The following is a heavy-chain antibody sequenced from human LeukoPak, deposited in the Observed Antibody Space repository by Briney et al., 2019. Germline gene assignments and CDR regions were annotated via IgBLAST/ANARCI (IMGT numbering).Heavy chain of an antibody. J-gene: IGHJ4*02. V-gene: IGHV3-53*01. D-gene: IGHD5-24*01. CDR1: EFAVNCKY. CDR2: FHSNGDT. Sequence: PGGSLRLSCVASEFAVNCKYMSWVRQAPGEGLEWVSIFHSNGDTNYADSVKGRFTVSRDTSKKVLYLQMNNLRTDDTAVYYCARGCRDGYITFDTWGPGTLVTVS. CDR3: ARGCRDGYITFDT.